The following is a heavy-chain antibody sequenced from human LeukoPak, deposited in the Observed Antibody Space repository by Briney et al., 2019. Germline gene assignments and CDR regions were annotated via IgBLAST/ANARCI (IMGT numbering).Heavy chain of an antibody. Sequence: SETPSLTCTVSGGSISSSSYYWGWIRQPPGKGLEWIGSIYYSGSTYYNPSLKSRVTISVDTSKNQFSLKLSSVTAADTAVYYCARTDFNLGAGTYYFDYWGQGTLVTVSS. D-gene: IGHD6-19*01. CDR1: GGSISSSSYY. CDR2: IYYSGST. J-gene: IGHJ4*02. CDR3: ARTDFNLGAGTYYFDY. V-gene: IGHV4-39*01.